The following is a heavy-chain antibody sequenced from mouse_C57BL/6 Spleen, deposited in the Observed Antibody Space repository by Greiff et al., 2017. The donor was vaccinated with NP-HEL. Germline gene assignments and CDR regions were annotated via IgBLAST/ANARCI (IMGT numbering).Heavy chain of an antibody. CDR2: ISYDGSN. J-gene: IGHJ2*01. D-gene: IGHD2-3*01. CDR1: GYSITSGYY. V-gene: IGHV3-6*01. CDR3: AIIYDGYWFDY. Sequence: VQLQQSGPGLVKPSQSLSLTCSVTGYSITSGYYWNWIRQFPGNKLEWMGYISYDGSNNYNPSLKNRISITRDTSKNQFFLKLNSVTTEDTATYYCAIIYDGYWFDYWGQGTTLTVSS.